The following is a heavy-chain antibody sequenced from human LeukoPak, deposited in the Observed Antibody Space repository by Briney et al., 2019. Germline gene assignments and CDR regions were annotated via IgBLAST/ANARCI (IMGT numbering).Heavy chain of an antibody. CDR3: ARDYDSSGY. CDR1: GFTFSSYA. V-gene: IGHV3-30-3*01. Sequence: GGSLRLSCAASGFTFSSYAMHWVRQAPGKGLEWVAVISYDGSNKYYADSVKGRFTISRDNSKNTLYLQMNSLRAEDTAVYYCARDYDSSGYWGQGTLVTVSS. CDR2: ISYDGSNK. D-gene: IGHD3-22*01. J-gene: IGHJ4*02.